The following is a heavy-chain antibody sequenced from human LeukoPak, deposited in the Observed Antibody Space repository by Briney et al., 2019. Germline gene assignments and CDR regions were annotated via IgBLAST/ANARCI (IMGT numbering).Heavy chain of an antibody. J-gene: IGHJ4*02. Sequence: PSETLSLTCTVSGGSISSGGYYWSWLRQHPGKGLEWIGYIYYSGSTYYNPSLKSRVTITVNTSKNQFSLKLSSVTAADTAVYYCARVTVVRDFWSGYWSEYYFDYWGQGTLVTVSS. CDR3: ARVTVVRDFWSGYWSEYYFDY. CDR2: IYYSGST. D-gene: IGHD3-3*01. V-gene: IGHV4-31*03. CDR1: GGSISSGGYY.